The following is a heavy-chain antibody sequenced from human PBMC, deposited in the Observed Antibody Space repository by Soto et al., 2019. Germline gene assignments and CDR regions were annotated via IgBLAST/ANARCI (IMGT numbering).Heavy chain of an antibody. CDR1: GYIFIDYY. D-gene: IGHD6-6*01. CDR2: INPNSGGT. J-gene: IGHJ5*01. Sequence: DSVKVSCKASGYIFIDYYIHWVRQAPGQGLEWMGWINPNSGGTNYAQKFQGWVTMTRDTSITTAYMEVNSLKSDDAAVFYCARESSSVYGNKWFDSWGRGTLVTVSS. CDR3: ARESSSVYGNKWFDS. V-gene: IGHV1-2*04.